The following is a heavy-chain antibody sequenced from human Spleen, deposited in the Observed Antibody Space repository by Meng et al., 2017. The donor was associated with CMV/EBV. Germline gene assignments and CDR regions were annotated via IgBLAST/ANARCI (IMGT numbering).Heavy chain of an antibody. J-gene: IGHJ5*02. Sequence: GESLKISCKASGYTFTFYWIAWVRQMPGKGLEWMGIIYPGNSETRYSSSFQGQVTISADKSISPAYLQWSSLKASDTAMYYCARQAYDSRGYERLFDPWGQGTLVTVSS. CDR1: GYTFTFYW. CDR3: ARQAYDSRGYERLFDP. V-gene: IGHV5-51*01. CDR2: IYPGNSET. D-gene: IGHD3-22*01.